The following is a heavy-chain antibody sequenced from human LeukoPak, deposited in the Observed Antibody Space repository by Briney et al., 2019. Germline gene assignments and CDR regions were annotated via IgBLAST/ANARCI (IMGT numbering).Heavy chain of an antibody. Sequence: GGSLRLSCAASGFTFGSYAMYWVRQAPGKGLEWVSGIFGSGGSAHYADSVKGRFTISRDNSKNTMYLQMDSLRVEDTAIYYCAKTTTGYSSGRYPAWPIDYWGQGTLVTVSS. CDR1: GFTFGSYA. J-gene: IGHJ4*02. CDR2: IFGSGGSA. V-gene: IGHV3-23*01. CDR3: AKTTTGYSSGRYPAWPIDY. D-gene: IGHD2-15*01.